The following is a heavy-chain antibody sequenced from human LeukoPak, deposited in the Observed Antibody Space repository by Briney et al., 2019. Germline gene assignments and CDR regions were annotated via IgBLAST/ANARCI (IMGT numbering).Heavy chain of an antibody. Sequence: ASGPTLVKPTQTLTLTCTFSGFSLSTSGVGGGWIRQPPGKALEWLALIYWDDDKRYSPSLKSRLTITKDTSKNQVVLTMTNMDPVDTATYYCAHSRGYDSWSGYPRTLFDYWGQGTLVTVSS. CDR2: IYWDDDK. J-gene: IGHJ4*02. D-gene: IGHD3-3*01. CDR1: GFSLSTSGVG. CDR3: AHSRGYDSWSGYPRTLFDY. V-gene: IGHV2-5*02.